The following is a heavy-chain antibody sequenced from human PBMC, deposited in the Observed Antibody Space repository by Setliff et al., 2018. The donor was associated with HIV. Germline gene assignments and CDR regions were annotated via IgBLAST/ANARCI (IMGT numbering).Heavy chain of an antibody. Sequence: ASETLSLTCTVSGGSISNYYWSWTRQPAGKGLEWIGRIYSSGSTNYNPSLRGRVTMSVDTSKNHFSLRLSSVTAADTAVYYCARVHASGWNYFDYWGQGTLVTVSS. CDR3: ARVHASGWNYFDY. J-gene: IGHJ4*02. CDR2: IYSSGST. D-gene: IGHD6-19*01. V-gene: IGHV4-4*07. CDR1: GGSISNYY.